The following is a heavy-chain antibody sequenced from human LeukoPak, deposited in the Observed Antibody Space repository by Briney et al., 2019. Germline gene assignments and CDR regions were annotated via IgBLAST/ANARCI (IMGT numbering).Heavy chain of an antibody. V-gene: IGHV4-34*01. Sequence: PSETLSLTCTVSGGSISSYYWSWIRQPPGKGLEWIGEITHSGNTNYNPSLESRVTISVDTSKNQFSLSLSSVTAADTAVYYCARSWTLWGYFHYRGQGTLVTVSS. J-gene: IGHJ4*02. CDR3: ARSWTLWGYFHY. CDR1: GGSISSYY. CDR2: ITHSGNT. D-gene: IGHD3-10*01.